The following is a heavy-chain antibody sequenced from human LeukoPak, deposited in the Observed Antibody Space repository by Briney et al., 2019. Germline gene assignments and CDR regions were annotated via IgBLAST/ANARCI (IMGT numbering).Heavy chain of an antibody. Sequence: GGSLRLPCAASGFTFSTYSMNWVRQAPGKGLEWVSSISSSSGYIDYADSVRGRFTISRDNAKNSLYLQMNSLRAEDTAVYYCAIDYDYWSGYYGARYSDYWGQGTLVTVSS. J-gene: IGHJ4*02. CDR3: AIDYDYWSGYYGARYSDY. V-gene: IGHV3-21*01. D-gene: IGHD3-3*01. CDR2: ISSSSGYI. CDR1: GFTFSTYS.